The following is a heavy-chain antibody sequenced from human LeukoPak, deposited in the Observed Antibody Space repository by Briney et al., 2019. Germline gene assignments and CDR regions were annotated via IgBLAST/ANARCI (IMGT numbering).Heavy chain of an antibody. CDR2: IYYTGST. CDR3: ARTLSRWDPFDY. D-gene: IGHD1-26*01. V-gene: IGHV4-59*01. Sequence: SETLSLTCTISGGSISSYFWSWIRQPPGKGLEWIGYIYYTGSTNYNPSLKSRVIISLDTSKNQFSLKLSSVTAADTAVYYCARTLSRWDPFDYWGQGTLVIVSS. J-gene: IGHJ4*02. CDR1: GGSISSYF.